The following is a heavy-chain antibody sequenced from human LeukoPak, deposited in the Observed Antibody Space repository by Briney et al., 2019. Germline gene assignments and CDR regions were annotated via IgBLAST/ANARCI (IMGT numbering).Heavy chain of an antibody. V-gene: IGHV3-21*01. CDR1: GFTFSSYT. J-gene: IGHJ4*02. CDR3: ARVANLGAGSFDH. D-gene: IGHD1-26*01. CDR2: ISSSSSYI. Sequence: PGGSLRLSCAASGFTFSSYTMNWVRQAPGKGLEWVSSISSSSSYIYYADSVKGRFTISRDNAKNSLYLQMNSLRAEDTAVYYCARVANLGAGSFDHRGQGTLVTVSS.